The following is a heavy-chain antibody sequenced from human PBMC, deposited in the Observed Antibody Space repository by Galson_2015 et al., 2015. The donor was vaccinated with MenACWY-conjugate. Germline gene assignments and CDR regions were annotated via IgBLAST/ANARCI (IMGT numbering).Heavy chain of an antibody. D-gene: IGHD3-3*02. V-gene: IGHV4-59*01. CDR3: ARGVNLASMAGY. CDR1: GGSINSYY. CDR2: MYYSGSA. Sequence: ATLSLTCTVSGGSINSYYWSWIRQPPGRGLEWIGYMYYSGSANYNPSLKSRVTIPVDTSKNQSSLTMTSVTAADTAVYYCARGVNLASMAGYWGQGTLVTVSS. J-gene: IGHJ4*02.